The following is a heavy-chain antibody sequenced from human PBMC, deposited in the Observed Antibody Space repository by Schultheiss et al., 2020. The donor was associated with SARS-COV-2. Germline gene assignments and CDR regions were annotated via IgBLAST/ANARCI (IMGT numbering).Heavy chain of an antibody. J-gene: IGHJ6*02. CDR2: IYYSGST. CDR1: GGSVSSGSYY. CDR3: AREGIAAAYGMDV. Sequence: SQTLSLTCTVSGGSVSSGSYYWSWIRQPPGKALEWIGYIYYSGSTYYNPSLKSRVTISVDTSKNQFSLKLSSVTAADTAVYYCAREGIAAAYGMDVWGQGTTVTVSS. D-gene: IGHD6-13*01. V-gene: IGHV4-30-4*08.